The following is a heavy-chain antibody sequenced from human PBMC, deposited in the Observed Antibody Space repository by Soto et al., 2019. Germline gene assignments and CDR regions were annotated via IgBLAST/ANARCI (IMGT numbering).Heavy chain of an antibody. D-gene: IGHD3-10*01. J-gene: IGHJ6*03. CDR1: GFTFSSYS. Sequence: GGSLRLSCAASGFTFSSYSMNWVRQAPGEGLEWVSYISSSSSTIYYADSVKGRFTISRDNAKNSLYLQMNSLRAEDTAVYYCARGTTMVRGVLRYYYYYMDVWGKGTTVTVSS. CDR2: ISSSSSTI. CDR3: ARGTTMVRGVLRYYYYYMDV. V-gene: IGHV3-48*01.